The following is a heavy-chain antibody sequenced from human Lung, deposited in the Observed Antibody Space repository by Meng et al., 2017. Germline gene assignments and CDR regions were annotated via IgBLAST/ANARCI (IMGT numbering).Heavy chain of an antibody. CDR2: IEPSRRT. CDR3: ARGRSHRSNSSLRKYYYDY. Sequence: QVRLQQWGAGLLKPSETLSLGCTVYDGSFTQYYWSWIRQTPGKGLEWIGEIEPSRRTNYNPSLKSRVTISVQASENQVSLNVVTVTAADSGLYFCARGRSHRSNSSLRKYYYDYWGQGTLVTVSS. CDR1: DGSFTQYY. D-gene: IGHD3-16*02. V-gene: IGHV4-34*01. J-gene: IGHJ4*02.